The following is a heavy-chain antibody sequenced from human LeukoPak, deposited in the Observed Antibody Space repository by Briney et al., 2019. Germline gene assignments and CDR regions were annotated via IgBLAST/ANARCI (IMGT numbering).Heavy chain of an antibody. CDR1: GGSFSGYY. CDR3: ASSLITGTVTFLDY. V-gene: IGHV4-34*01. Sequence: SETLSLTCAVYGGSFSGYYWSWIRQPPGKGLEWIGEINHSGSTNYNPSLKSRVTISVDTSKNQFSLKLSSVTAADTAVYYCASSLITGTVTFLDYWGQGTLVTVSS. CDR2: INHSGST. D-gene: IGHD1-20*01. J-gene: IGHJ4*02.